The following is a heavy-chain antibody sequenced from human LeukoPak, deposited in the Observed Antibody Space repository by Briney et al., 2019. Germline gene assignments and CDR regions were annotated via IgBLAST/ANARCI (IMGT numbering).Heavy chain of an antibody. CDR1: GGTFSSYA. D-gene: IGHD6-19*01. J-gene: IGHJ4*02. CDR2: IIPIFGTA. CDR3: ARDGCPEGCYFDY. V-gene: IGHV1-69*05. Sequence: SVKVSCKASGGTFSSYAISWVRQAPGQGLEWMGGIIPIFGTANYAQKFQGRVTITTDESTSTAYMKLSSLRSEDTAVYYCARDGCPEGCYFDYWGQGTLVTVSS.